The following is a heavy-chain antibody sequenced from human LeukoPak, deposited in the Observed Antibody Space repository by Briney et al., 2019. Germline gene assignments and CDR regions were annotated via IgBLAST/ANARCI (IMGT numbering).Heavy chain of an antibody. D-gene: IGHD2-21*02. J-gene: IGHJ6*03. CDR2: ISHWSDYI. CDR1: RFTFSSYS. V-gene: IGHV3-21*01. CDR3: ARAVVTGNYYMDV. Sequence: PGGSLRLSCAASRFTFSSYSMNWVRQAPGKGLEWVSSISHWSDYIYYAESLKGRFTISRDNAKNSLYLQMNSLRAEDTAVYYCARAVVTGNYYMDVWGKGTSVTVSS.